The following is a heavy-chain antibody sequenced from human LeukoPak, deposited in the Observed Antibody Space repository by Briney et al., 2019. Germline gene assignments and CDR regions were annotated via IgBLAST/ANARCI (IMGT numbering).Heavy chain of an antibody. CDR1: GFTFSSYS. J-gene: IGHJ4*02. V-gene: IGHV3-48*01. CDR3: ARDLPHCSSTSCYLDY. Sequence: PGGSLRLSCAASGFTFSSYSMNWVRQAPGKGLEWVSYISSSSSTIYYADSVKGRFTISRDNAKNSLYLQMNSLRAEDTAVYYCARDLPHCSSTSCYLDYWGQGTLVTVSS. CDR2: ISSSSSTI. D-gene: IGHD2-2*01.